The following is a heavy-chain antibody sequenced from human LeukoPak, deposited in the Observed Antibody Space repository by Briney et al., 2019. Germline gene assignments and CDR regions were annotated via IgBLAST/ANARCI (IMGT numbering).Heavy chain of an antibody. V-gene: IGHV1-69*13. CDR1: GGTFSSYA. CDR3: ARGRDGVIGSDVHYYGMDV. J-gene: IGHJ6*02. D-gene: IGHD3-10*01. Sequence: SVKVSCKASGGTFSSYAISWVRQAPGQGLEWMGGIIPIFGTANYAQKFQGRVTITADESTSTAYMELSSLRSEDTAVYYCARGRDGVIGSDVHYYGMDVWGQGTTVTVSS. CDR2: IIPIFGTA.